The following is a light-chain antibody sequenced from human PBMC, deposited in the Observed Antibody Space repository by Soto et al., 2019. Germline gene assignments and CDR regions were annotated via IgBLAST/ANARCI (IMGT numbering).Light chain of an antibody. CDR2: DVS. Sequence: EIVLTQSPGTLSLSPGERATLSCRASQTVRNNYLVWYQQRPGQPPRLLMYDVSTRAAGIPDRFSGSGSGTDFTLTISRLEPEDFAVYYCQQYGSTPLTFGGGTKVEIK. V-gene: IGKV3-20*01. CDR3: QQYGSTPLT. J-gene: IGKJ4*01. CDR1: QTVRNNY.